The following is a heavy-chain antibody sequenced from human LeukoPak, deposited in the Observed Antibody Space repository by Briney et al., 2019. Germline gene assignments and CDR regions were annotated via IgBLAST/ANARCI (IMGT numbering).Heavy chain of an antibody. D-gene: IGHD2-15*01. CDR1: GFTFSSYG. J-gene: IGHJ4*02. Sequence: PGRSLRLSCAASGFTFSSYGMHWVRQAPGKGLEWVAVISYDGSNKYYADSVKGRFTISRDNSKNTLYLQMNSLRAEDTAVYYCASLVVVAATNLDYWGQGTLVTVSS. CDR3: ASLVVVAATNLDY. CDR2: ISYDGSNK. V-gene: IGHV3-30*03.